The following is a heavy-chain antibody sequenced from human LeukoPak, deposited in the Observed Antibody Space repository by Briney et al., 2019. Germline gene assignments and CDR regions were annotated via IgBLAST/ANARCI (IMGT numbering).Heavy chain of an antibody. CDR3: AKDTMLWFGGDDAFDI. CDR1: GFSSSSYA. V-gene: IGHV3-23*01. D-gene: IGHD3-10*01. Sequence: PGGSLRLSCAASGFSSSSYAMGWVRQAPGKGLEWVSTVNENGGRTYYADSVKGRFTMSRDNSKDTLYLQMNSLRAEDTAVYYCAKDTMLWFGGDDAFDIWGQGTMVTVSS. J-gene: IGHJ3*02. CDR2: VNENGGRT.